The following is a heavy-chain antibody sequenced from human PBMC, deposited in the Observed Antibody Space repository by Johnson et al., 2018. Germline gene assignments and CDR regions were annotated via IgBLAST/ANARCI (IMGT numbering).Heavy chain of an antibody. CDR3: ARSLGLDSSGYYYGSFQH. Sequence: VQLVQSGGGLVQPGGSLRLSCAASGFTFSSYAMSWVRQARGKGLEWVSALSGSGGSTYFADSVKGRFTISRDNSKNTLYLQMNSLRAEDTAVYYWARSLGLDSSGYYYGSFQHWGQGTLVTVSS. D-gene: IGHD3-22*01. CDR1: GFTFSSYA. V-gene: IGHV3-23*04. J-gene: IGHJ1*01. CDR2: LSGSGGST.